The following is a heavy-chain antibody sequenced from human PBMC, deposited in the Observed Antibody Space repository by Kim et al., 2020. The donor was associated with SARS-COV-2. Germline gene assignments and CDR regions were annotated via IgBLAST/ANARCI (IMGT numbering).Heavy chain of an antibody. D-gene: IGHD2-15*01. CDR3: ARTDSRTTNCKACYMDV. CDR1: GGSFSGYY. CDR2: INHSGST. Sequence: SETLSLTCAVYGGSFSGYYWSWIRQPPGKGLEWIGEINHSGSTNYNPSLKSRVTISVDTSKNQFSLKLSSVTAADTAVYYCARTDSRTTNCKACYMDVWGKGTTVTVSS. J-gene: IGHJ6*03. V-gene: IGHV4-34*01.